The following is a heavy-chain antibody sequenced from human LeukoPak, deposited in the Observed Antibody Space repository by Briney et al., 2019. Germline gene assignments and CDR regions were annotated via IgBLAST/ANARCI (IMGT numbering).Heavy chain of an antibody. J-gene: IGHJ4*02. D-gene: IGHD4-11*01. V-gene: IGHV3-53*01. CDR2: IYSGGST. Sequence: GGSLRLSCAASGFTVSSNYMSWVRQAPGKGLEWVSVIYSGGSTYYADPVKGRFTISRDNSKNTLYLQMNSLRAEDTAVYYCAREGETTGTGGFDYWGQGTLVTVSS. CDR1: GFTVSSNY. CDR3: AREGETTGTGGFDY.